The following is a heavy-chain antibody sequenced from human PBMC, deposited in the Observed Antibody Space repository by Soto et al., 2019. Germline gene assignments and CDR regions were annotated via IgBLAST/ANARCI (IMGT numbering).Heavy chain of an antibody. D-gene: IGHD2-15*01. CDR2: ITASGEKL. J-gene: IGHJ6*02. V-gene: IGHV3-23*01. CDR3: ARAYSGRLPRRADYYYALDV. CDR1: GFSLSSYA. Sequence: PGGSLRLSCAASGFSLSSYAMTWVRQAPGKGLEWVSGITASGEKLYYADSVKGRFTISRENARNSMFLQMNSVTVGDTAVYYCARAYSGRLPRRADYYYALDVWGQGTMVTVSS.